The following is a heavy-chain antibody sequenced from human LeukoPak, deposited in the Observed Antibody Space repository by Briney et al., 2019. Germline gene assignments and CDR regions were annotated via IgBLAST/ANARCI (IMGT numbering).Heavy chain of an antibody. J-gene: IGHJ3*02. CDR1: GFTFSSYS. CDR3: ARGKYSSGNDAFDI. Sequence: PGGSLRLSCAASGFTFSSYSMNWVRQAPGKGLEWVSSISSSSSYIYYAVSVKGRFTISRDNAKNSLYLQMNSLRAEDTAVYYCARGKYSSGNDAFDIWGQGTMVTVSS. D-gene: IGHD6-19*01. V-gene: IGHV3-21*01. CDR2: ISSSSSYI.